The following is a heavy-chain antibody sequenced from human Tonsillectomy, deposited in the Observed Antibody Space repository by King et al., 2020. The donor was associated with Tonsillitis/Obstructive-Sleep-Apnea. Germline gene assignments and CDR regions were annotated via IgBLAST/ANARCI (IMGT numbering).Heavy chain of an antibody. D-gene: IGHD6-19*01. J-gene: IGHJ3*02. CDR3: TTWRGSSGWYAFDI. V-gene: IGHV3-15*01. Sequence: QLVQSGGGLVKPGGSLRLSCEGSGFTFSNAWMSWVRQAPGKGLEWGGRIKSKIDGGTTDYAAPVKGRLTISRDDSKNTPYLQMNSLKTEDTAVYYCTTWRGSSGWYAFDIWGQGTMVTVSS. CDR1: GFTFSNAW. CDR2: IKSKIDGGTT.